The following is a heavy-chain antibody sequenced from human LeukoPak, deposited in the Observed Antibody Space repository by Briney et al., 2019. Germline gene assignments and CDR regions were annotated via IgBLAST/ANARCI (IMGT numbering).Heavy chain of an antibody. CDR3: VILGVRGLGVDY. V-gene: IGHV4-34*01. CDR2: INHSGST. CDR1: GGSFSGYY. Sequence: SKTLSLTCAVYGGSFSGYYWSWIRQPPGKGLEWIGEINHSGSTNYNPSLKSRVTISVDTSKNQFSLKLSSVTAADTAVYYCVILGVRGLGVDYWGQGTLVTVSS. D-gene: IGHD3-10*01. J-gene: IGHJ4*02.